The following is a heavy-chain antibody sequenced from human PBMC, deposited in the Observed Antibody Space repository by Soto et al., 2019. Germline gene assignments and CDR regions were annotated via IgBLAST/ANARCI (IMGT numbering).Heavy chain of an antibody. J-gene: IGHJ4*02. V-gene: IGHV3-21*01. Sequence: GGSLRLSCAASGFTFSSYSMNWVRQAPGKGLEWVSSISSSSSYIYYADSVKGRFTISRDNAKNSLYLQMNSLRAEDTAVYYCATLSQRNYYDSSGYYRRDYWGQGTLVTVSS. CDR2: ISSSSSYI. CDR1: GFTFSSYS. D-gene: IGHD3-22*01. CDR3: ATLSQRNYYDSSGYYRRDY.